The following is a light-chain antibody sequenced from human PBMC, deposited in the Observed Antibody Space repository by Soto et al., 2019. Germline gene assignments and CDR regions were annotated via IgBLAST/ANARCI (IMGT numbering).Light chain of an antibody. CDR3: SSYTSSSTLGV. V-gene: IGLV2-14*01. J-gene: IGLJ2*01. CDR1: SSDVGGYNY. CDR2: DVS. Sequence: QSVLTQPASVSGSPGQSITISCTGTSSDVGGYNYVSWYQQHPGKAPKLMIYDVSNRPSGVSNRFSGSKSGNTASLTISGRHAEDEADYYCSSYTSSSTLGVFGGGTKLTVL.